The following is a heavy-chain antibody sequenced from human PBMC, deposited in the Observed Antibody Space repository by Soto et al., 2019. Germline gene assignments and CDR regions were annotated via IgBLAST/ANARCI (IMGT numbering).Heavy chain of an antibody. CDR1: GYTFTSYG. Sequence: GASVKVSCKASGYTFTSYGITWVRQAPGQGLEWMGWISAYNGNTNYAQKLQGRVTMTTDTSTSTAYMELRSLRSDDTAVYYCARSCISTSCYYWFDPWGQGTLVTVSS. CDR3: ARSCISTSCYYWFDP. CDR2: ISAYNGNT. V-gene: IGHV1-18*01. J-gene: IGHJ5*02. D-gene: IGHD2-2*01.